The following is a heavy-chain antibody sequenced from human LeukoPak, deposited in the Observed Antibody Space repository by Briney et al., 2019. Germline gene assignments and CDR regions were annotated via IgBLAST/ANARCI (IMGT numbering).Heavy chain of an antibody. Sequence: GGSLRLSCTASGFTFRDYAMSWVRQAPGKGLEWVGFIRSKAYGGTTEYAASVKGRFTISRDDYKSIAYLQMNSLKTEDTAVYYCTRVITMVRGVTPHYYYYMDVWGKGTTVTISS. J-gene: IGHJ6*03. CDR2: IRSKAYGGTT. CDR1: GFTFRDYA. CDR3: TRVITMVRGVTPHYYYYMDV. V-gene: IGHV3-49*04. D-gene: IGHD3-10*01.